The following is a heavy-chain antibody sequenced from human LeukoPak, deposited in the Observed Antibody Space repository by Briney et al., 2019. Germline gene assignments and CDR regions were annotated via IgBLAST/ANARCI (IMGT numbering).Heavy chain of an antibody. D-gene: IGHD1-26*01. CDR1: GFAFSTYW. CDR3: AGDQSPQIDGIYYDAFDI. CDR2: IKRDGSLT. Sequence: PGGSLRLSCAASGFAFSTYWMTWVRQAPGKGLEWVANIKRDGSLTHYVDSVKGRFTISRDNAKNSLYLQMNSLRVDDSAVDYCAGDQSPQIDGIYYDAFDIWGQGTMVTVAS. V-gene: IGHV3-7*01. J-gene: IGHJ3*02.